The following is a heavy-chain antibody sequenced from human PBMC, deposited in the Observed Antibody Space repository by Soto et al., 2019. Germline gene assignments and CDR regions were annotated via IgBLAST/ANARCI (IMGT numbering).Heavy chain of an antibody. J-gene: IGHJ5*02. V-gene: IGHV4-31*03. CDR2: IYYSGST. D-gene: IGHD6-6*01. CDR3: ARAGPSSSSEGANWFDP. CDR1: GGSISSGGYY. Sequence: QLQLQESGPGLVKPSQTLSLTCTVSGGSISSGGYYWSWIRQHPGKGLALIGYIYYSGSTYFNPSLKSRLTISVDTSKNQFSLQLSSVTAADTAVYYCARAGPSSSSEGANWFDPWGQGTLVTVSS.